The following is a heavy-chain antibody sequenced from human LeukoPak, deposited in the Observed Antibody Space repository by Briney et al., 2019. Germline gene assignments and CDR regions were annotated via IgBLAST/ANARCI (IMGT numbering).Heavy chain of an antibody. J-gene: IGHJ4*02. CDR1: GFTFSSYA. Sequence: GGSLRLSCAASGFTFSSYAMHWVRQAPGKGLEWVAVISYDGSNKYYADSVKGRFTISRDNSKNTLYLQMNSLRAEDTAVYYCARERRGYSYGCYGYWGQGTLVTVSS. V-gene: IGHV3-30-3*01. CDR2: ISYDGSNK. D-gene: IGHD5-18*01. CDR3: ARERRGYSYGCYGY.